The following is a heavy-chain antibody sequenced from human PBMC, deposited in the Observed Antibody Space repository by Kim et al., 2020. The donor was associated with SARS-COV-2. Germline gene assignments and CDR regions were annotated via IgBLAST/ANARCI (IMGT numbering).Heavy chain of an antibody. CDR2: IIPIFGTA. D-gene: IGHD3-16*01. V-gene: IGHV1-69*13. Sequence: SVKVSCKASGGTFSSYAISWVRQAPGQGLEWMGGIIPIFGTANYAQKFQGRVTITADESTSTAYMELSSLRSEDTAVYYCARDSGTFGGVYPFDYWGQGTLVTVSS. J-gene: IGHJ4*02. CDR1: GGTFSSYA. CDR3: ARDSGTFGGVYPFDY.